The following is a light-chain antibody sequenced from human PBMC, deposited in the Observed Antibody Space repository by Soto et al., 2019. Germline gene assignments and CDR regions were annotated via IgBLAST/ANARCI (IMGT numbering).Light chain of an antibody. V-gene: IGLV2-8*01. Sequence: QSALARPPSASGSPSQSVTTSWTGTRTDIGAYIYVSWYQQHPGKAPKLMTSEVSRRPSRVPERFSGSKSGNTASLTVSGLQADDDANYYCSSDAGSTNFVFGTATKLTVL. CDR1: RTDIGAYIY. CDR3: SSDAGSTNFV. CDR2: EVS. J-gene: IGLJ1*01.